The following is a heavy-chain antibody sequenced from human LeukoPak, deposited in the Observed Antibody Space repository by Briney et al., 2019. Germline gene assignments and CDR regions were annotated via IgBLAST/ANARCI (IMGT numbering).Heavy chain of an antibody. Sequence: GASVKASCKASGYTFTDYYIHWVRQAPGQGLEWMGWINSNSGATNYAQKFQGRVTMTRDTSISTAYMELTRLGSDDTAVYYCARDGSLGYWGQGTLVTVSS. CDR2: INSNSGAT. CDR3: ARDGSLGY. J-gene: IGHJ4*02. V-gene: IGHV1-2*02. CDR1: GYTFTDYY. D-gene: IGHD5-12*01.